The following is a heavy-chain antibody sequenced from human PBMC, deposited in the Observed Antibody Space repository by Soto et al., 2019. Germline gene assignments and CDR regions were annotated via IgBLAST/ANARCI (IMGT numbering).Heavy chain of an antibody. CDR2: INHSGST. D-gene: IGHD3-3*01. CDR3: ASLRYDFWSGYRPRYYYYYMDV. V-gene: IGHV4-34*01. CDR1: GGSFSGYY. Sequence: SETLSLTCAVYGGSFSGYYWSWIRQPPGKGLEWIGEINHSGSTNYNPSLKSRVTISVDTSKNQFSLKLSSVTAADTAVYYCASLRYDFWSGYRPRYYYYYMDVWGKGTTVTVSS. J-gene: IGHJ6*03.